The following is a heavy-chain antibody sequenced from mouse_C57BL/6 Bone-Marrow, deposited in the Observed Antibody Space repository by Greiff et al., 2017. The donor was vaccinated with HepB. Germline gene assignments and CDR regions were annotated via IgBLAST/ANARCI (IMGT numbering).Heavy chain of an antibody. D-gene: IGHD2-5*01. CDR2: IDPEDGET. V-gene: IGHV14-2*01. CDR1: GFNIKDYY. Sequence: EVKLQESGAELVKPGASVKLSCTASGFNIKDYYMHWVKQRTEQGLEWIGRIDPEDGETKYAPKFQGKATITADTSSNTAYLQLSSLTSEDTAVYYCARRDYYSNWKFDYAMDYWGQGTSVTVSS. CDR3: ARRDYYSNWKFDYAMDY. J-gene: IGHJ4*01.